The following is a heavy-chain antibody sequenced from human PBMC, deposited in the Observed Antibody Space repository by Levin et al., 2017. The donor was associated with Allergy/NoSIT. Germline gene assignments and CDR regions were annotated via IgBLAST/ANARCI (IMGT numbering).Heavy chain of an antibody. V-gene: IGHV3-23*01. CDR1: GFTFSNYA. D-gene: IGHD4-17*01. CDR3: AKVLPSDYGDSYDY. CDR2: ISARDHST. J-gene: IGHJ4*02. Sequence: GGSLRLSCAASGFTFSNYAMSWVRQAPGKGLEWVSAISARDHSTYYADSVKGRFTVSRDNSKNTLYLQMNSLRAEDTALYFCAKVLPSDYGDSYDYWGQGTLVTVSS.